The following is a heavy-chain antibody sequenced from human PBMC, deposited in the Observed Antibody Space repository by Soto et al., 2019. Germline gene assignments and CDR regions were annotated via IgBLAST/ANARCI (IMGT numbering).Heavy chain of an antibody. V-gene: IGHV5-10-1*01. CDR3: ARVRILSGLFRSFDY. CDR1: GYSFSSFRNYW. CDR2: IDPRDSYT. J-gene: IGHJ4*02. D-gene: IGHD3-10*01. Sequence: GESLKISCKGSGYSFSSFRNYWISWVRQMPGKGLEWMGRIDPRDSYTNYSPSFQGHVTISADTSNSAYLQWTSLRASDTAMYYCARVRILSGLFRSFDYWGQGTQVTVSS.